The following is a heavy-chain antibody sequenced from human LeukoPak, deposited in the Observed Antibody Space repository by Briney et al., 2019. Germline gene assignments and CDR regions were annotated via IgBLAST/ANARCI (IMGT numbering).Heavy chain of an antibody. V-gene: IGHV1-2*02. CDR3: ARAPNRLIVPAAMSWFDP. D-gene: IGHD2-2*01. CDR2: INPNSGGT. Sequence: ASVKVSCKASGYTFTGYYMHWVRQAPGQGLELMGWINPNSGGTNYAQKFQGRVTMTRDTSISTAYMELSRLRSDDTAVYYCARAPNRLIVPAAMSWFDPWGQGTLVTVSS. CDR1: GYTFTGYY. J-gene: IGHJ5*02.